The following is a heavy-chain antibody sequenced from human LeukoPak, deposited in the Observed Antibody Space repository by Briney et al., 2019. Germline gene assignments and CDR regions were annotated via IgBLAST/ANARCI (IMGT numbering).Heavy chain of an antibody. CDR3: ARDKTTVTNYYYYYYMDV. CDR1: GFTFSIYS. V-gene: IGHV3-21*01. D-gene: IGHD4-17*01. J-gene: IGHJ6*03. CDR2: ISSSSSYI. Sequence: PGGSLRLSCAASGFTFSIYSMNWVRQAPGKGLEWVSSISSSSSYIYYADSVKGRFTISRDNAKNSLYLQMNSLRAEDTAVYYCARDKTTVTNYYYYYYMDVWGKGTTVTVSS.